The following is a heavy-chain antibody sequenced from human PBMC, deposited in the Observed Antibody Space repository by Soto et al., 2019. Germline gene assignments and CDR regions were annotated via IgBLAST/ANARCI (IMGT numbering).Heavy chain of an antibody. CDR2: IYYSGST. J-gene: IGHJ6*03. CDR1: GCSISSGGYY. D-gene: IGHD5-18*01. V-gene: IGHV4-31*03. CDR3: ARGVDTATLYYYMDV. Sequence: SETLSLTCTVSGCSISSGGYYWSWILQHPGKGLEWIGYIYYSGSTYYNPSLKSRVTISVDTSKNQFSLKLSSVTAADTAVYYCARGVDTATLYYYMDVWGKGTTVTVSS.